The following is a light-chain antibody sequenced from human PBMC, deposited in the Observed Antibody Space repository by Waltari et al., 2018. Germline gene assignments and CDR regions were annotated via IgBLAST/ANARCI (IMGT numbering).Light chain of an antibody. CDR2: AAS. CDR1: QSISNY. Sequence: DIQMTQSPSSLSPSVGDRVTITCRASQSISNYLAWYQQKPGKVPKLLIYAASSLQSGVPSRFSGSGSGTDFTLTISSLQPEDVATYYCQNYNSAPRTFGQGTKVEIK. V-gene: IGKV1-27*01. CDR3: QNYNSAPRT. J-gene: IGKJ1*01.